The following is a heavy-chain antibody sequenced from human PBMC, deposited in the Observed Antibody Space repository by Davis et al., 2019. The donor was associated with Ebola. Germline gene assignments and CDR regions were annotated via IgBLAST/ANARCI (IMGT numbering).Heavy chain of an antibody. D-gene: IGHD6-13*01. V-gene: IGHV3-23*01. CDR3: AKDDSIAAAGTFDY. Sequence: GESLKISCAASGFTFSNYAMSWVRQAPEKGLEWVSTISGSGATTYYADSVKGRCTISRDNSKNTLYLQMHSLGAEDTAVYYCAKDDSIAAAGTFDYWGQGTLVTVSS. CDR1: GFTFSNYA. J-gene: IGHJ4*02. CDR2: ISGSGATT.